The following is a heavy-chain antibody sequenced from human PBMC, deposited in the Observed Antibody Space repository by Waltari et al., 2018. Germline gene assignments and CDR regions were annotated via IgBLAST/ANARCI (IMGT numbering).Heavy chain of an antibody. J-gene: IGHJ4*02. CDR2: IRTRGDNYAT. Sequence: EVQLVEAGGDLVQPGGSLKLSCAASGVFFSCAVMRWVRQASGKGLEWIGRIRTRGDNYATAYAVSVKGRFTISRDDSKNTAYLQMNRLKIEDTALYYCTSQDYYDSSGYYPFDYWGQGTLVTVSS. D-gene: IGHD3-22*01. CDR1: GVFFSCAV. V-gene: IGHV3-73*02. CDR3: TSQDYYDSSGYYPFDY.